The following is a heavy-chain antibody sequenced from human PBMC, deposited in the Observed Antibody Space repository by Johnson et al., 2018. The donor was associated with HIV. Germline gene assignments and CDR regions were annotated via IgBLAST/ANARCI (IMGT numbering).Heavy chain of an antibody. D-gene: IGHD4-17*01. J-gene: IGHJ3*02. CDR3: ATLGGTVTTRAIAQPHDAFDI. Sequence: VESGGGVVQPGRSLRLSCAASGFTFRSYAMHWVRQAPGKGLEWVAVISYDGSNKYYADSVKGRFTISRDNSKNTLYLQMNSLRAEDTAVYYCATLGGTVTTRAIAQPHDAFDIWGQGTMVTVSS. V-gene: IGHV3-30*14. CDR2: ISYDGSNK. CDR1: GFTFRSYA.